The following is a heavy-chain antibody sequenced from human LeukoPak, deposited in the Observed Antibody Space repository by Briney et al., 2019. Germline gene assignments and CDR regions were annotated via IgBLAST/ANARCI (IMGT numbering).Heavy chain of an antibody. CDR2: INPNSGGT. V-gene: IGHV1-2*04. CDR1: GYTFTGYY. CDR3: ARVRRYSGYDMDY. J-gene: IGHJ4*02. Sequence: ASVKVSCKASGYTFTGYYMHWVRQAPGQGLEWMGWINPNSGGTNYAQKFQGWVTMTRDTSISTAYMELSRLRSDDTAVYYCARVRRYSGYDMDYWGQGTLVTVSS. D-gene: IGHD5-12*01.